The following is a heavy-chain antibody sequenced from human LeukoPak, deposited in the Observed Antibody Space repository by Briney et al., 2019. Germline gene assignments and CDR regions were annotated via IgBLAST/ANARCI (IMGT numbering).Heavy chain of an antibody. CDR3: GTLVTGTIPYIIY. Sequence: GGSLRLSCAASGFSFRNYWMTWVRQAPGKGLEWLSNIKQDESEKYYADSVKGRFTISRDNAKNSLFLQMNNLRAEDTAVHYCGTLVTGTIPYIIYWGQGTLVTVSS. CDR2: IKQDESEK. D-gene: IGHD1-20*01. CDR1: GFSFRNYW. J-gene: IGHJ4*02. V-gene: IGHV3-7*01.